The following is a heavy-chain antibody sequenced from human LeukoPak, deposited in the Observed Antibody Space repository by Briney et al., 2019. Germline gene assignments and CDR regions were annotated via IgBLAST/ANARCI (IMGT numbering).Heavy chain of an antibody. Sequence: PSETLSLTCTVSGGSISSSSYYWGWIRQPPGKGLEWIGSIYYSGSTYYNPSLKSRVTISIDTSKNQFSLKLSSVTAADTAVYYCARPDMVRGVIGAFDIWGQGTMVTVSS. J-gene: IGHJ3*02. V-gene: IGHV4-39*07. D-gene: IGHD3-10*01. CDR3: ARPDMVRGVIGAFDI. CDR2: IYYSGST. CDR1: GGSISSSSYY.